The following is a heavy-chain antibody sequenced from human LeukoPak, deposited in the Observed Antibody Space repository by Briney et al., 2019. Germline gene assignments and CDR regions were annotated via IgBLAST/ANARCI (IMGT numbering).Heavy chain of an antibody. D-gene: IGHD6-19*01. Sequence: PPETLSLTCAVYGGSFSGYYWSWIRQPPGKGLEWIGEINHSGSTKYNPSLKSRVTISVDTSKNQFSLKLSSVTAADTAVYYCARGGYRSGWYVAYWGQGTLVTVSS. CDR3: ARGGYRSGWYVAY. CDR1: GGSFSGYY. J-gene: IGHJ4*02. CDR2: INHSGST. V-gene: IGHV4-34*01.